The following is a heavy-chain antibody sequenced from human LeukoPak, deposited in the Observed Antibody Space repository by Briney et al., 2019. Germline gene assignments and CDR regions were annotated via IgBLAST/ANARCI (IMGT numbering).Heavy chain of an antibody. CDR2: IRYDGSNA. CDR1: GFTFNNYG. V-gene: IGHV3-30*02. CDR3: AKDRGGYSYGYLDY. J-gene: IGHJ4*02. Sequence: PGGSLRLSCAASGFTFNNYGMHWVRQAPGKGLEWVAFIRYDGSNAYYADSVKGRFTISRDNSKNTLFLQMNSLRAEDTTVYYCAKDRGGYSYGYLDYWGQGTLVTVSS. D-gene: IGHD5-18*01.